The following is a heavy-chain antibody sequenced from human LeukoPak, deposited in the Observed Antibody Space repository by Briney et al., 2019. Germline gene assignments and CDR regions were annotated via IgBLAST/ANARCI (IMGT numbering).Heavy chain of an antibody. D-gene: IGHD2-21*01. J-gene: IGHJ4*02. CDR1: GHILTELS. Sequence: GASVKVSCKVSGHILTELSMHWVRQAPGQGLEWMGAFDSEDADTISARKFQGRVTMTEDKSTDTAYMELSSLRSDDTAVYYCAIELHLFRTRPDCVFWGQGTLVTVSS. CDR3: AIELHLFRTRPDCVF. V-gene: IGHV1-24*01. CDR2: FDSEDADT.